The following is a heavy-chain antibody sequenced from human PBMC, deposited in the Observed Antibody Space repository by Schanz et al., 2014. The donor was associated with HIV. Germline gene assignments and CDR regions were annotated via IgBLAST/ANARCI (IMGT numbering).Heavy chain of an antibody. D-gene: IGHD3-9*01. V-gene: IGHV1-18*01. CDR2: ISPYNGDR. CDR3: ARGQDWPGPQLDH. CDR1: GYTFPTYG. Sequence: QVQLVQSGAEVKKPGASVTVSCKTSGYTFPTYGITWVRQAPGQGLDWMGWISPYNGDRKYDRKIQGRVTLTTDTSTNTAYMELRSLRSDDTAVYYCARGQDWPGPQLDHWGHGPLVIVSS. J-gene: IGHJ5*02.